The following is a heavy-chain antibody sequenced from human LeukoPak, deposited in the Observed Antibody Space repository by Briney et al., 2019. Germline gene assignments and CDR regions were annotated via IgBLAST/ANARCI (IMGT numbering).Heavy chain of an antibody. Sequence: GRSLRLSCAASGFTFSSYGMHWVRQAPGKGLEWVAVIWYDGSNKYYADSVKGRFTISRDNSKNTLYLQMNSLRAEDTAVYYCARDRQQWLETIDYWGQGTLVTVSS. CDR1: GFTFSSYG. D-gene: IGHD6-19*01. J-gene: IGHJ4*02. CDR3: ARDRQQWLETIDY. CDR2: IWYDGSNK. V-gene: IGHV3-33*01.